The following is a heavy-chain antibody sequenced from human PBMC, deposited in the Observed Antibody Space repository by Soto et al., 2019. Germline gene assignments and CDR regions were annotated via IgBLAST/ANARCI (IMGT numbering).Heavy chain of an antibody. V-gene: IGHV1-3*01. CDR2: INAGNGNT. CDR1: GYTFTVYY. CDR3: AREYISSWFDY. J-gene: IGHJ4*02. D-gene: IGHD6-13*01. Sequence: GSVKVSCKASGYTFTVYYMHWVRQAPGQGLEWMAWINAGNGNTKYSQKFQGRVTITRDTSASTAYMELSRLRFDDTAVYYCAREYISSWFDYWGQGTLVTVS.